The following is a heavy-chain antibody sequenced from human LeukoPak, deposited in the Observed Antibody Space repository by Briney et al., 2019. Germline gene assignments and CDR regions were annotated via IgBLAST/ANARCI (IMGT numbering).Heavy chain of an antibody. CDR1: GGSISSGGYY. D-gene: IGHD4-23*01. J-gene: IGHJ3*02. CDR3: ARGSTVANPSEAFDI. V-gene: IGHV4-31*03. Sequence: SETLSLTCTVSGGSISSGGYYWSWIRQHPGKGLEWIGYIYYSGSTYYNPSLKSRVTISVDTSKNQFSLKLSSATAADTAVYYCARGSTVANPSEAFDIWGQGTMVTVSS. CDR2: IYYSGST.